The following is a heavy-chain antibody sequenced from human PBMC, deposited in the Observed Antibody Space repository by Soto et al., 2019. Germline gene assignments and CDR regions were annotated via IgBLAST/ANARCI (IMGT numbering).Heavy chain of an antibody. CDR3: ARASRLRLGELSSYYYYGMDV. CDR2: INAGNGNT. J-gene: IGHJ6*02. V-gene: IGHV1-3*01. D-gene: IGHD3-16*02. Sequence: ASVKVSCKASGYTFTSYAMHWVRQAPGQRLKWMGWINAGNGNTKYSQKFQGRVTITRDTSASTAYMELSSLRSEDTAVYYCARASRLRLGELSSYYYYGMDVWGQGTTVTVSS. CDR1: GYTFTSYA.